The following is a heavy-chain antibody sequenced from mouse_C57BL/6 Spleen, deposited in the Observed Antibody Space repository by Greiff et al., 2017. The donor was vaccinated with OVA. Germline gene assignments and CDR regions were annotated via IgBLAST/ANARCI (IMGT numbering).Heavy chain of an antibody. Sequence: EVKVEESGGGLVQPGGSMKLSCVASGFTFSNYWMNWVRQSPEKGLEWVAQIRLKSDNYATHYAESVKGRFTISRDDSKSSVYLQMNNLRAEDTGIYYCTETGTGYFDVWGTGTTVTVSS. J-gene: IGHJ1*03. V-gene: IGHV6-3*01. CDR2: IRLKSDNYAT. D-gene: IGHD4-1*01. CDR1: GFTFSNYW. CDR3: TETGTGYFDV.